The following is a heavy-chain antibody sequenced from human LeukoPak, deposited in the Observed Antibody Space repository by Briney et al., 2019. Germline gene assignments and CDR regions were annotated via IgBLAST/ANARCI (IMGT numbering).Heavy chain of an antibody. CDR3: VRDYQFIQEV. V-gene: IGHV3-74*01. CDR2: ISTDGKST. Sequence: GGSLRLSCAASGFNFKNYWMHWVRQAPGKGLMWVSLISTDGKSTRYAESVKGRFTISRDNAKNALYLQMDILRVEDTALYFCVRDYQFIQEVWGQGTTVTVSS. CDR1: GFNFKNYW. J-gene: IGHJ6*02. D-gene: IGHD2-2*01.